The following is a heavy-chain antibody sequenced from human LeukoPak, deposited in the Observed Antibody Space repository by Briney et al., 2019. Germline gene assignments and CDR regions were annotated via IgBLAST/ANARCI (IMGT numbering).Heavy chain of an antibody. Sequence: GASVKVSCKASGYTLTGYYMHWVRQAPGQGLEWMRWINPNSGGTNYAQKFQGRVTMTRDTSISTAYMELSRLRSDDTAVYYCGRFEAGYYMSSWFDPWGQGTLVTVSS. V-gene: IGHV1-2*02. CDR2: INPNSGGT. CDR1: GYTLTGYY. D-gene: IGHD3-9*01. CDR3: GRFEAGYYMSSWFDP. J-gene: IGHJ5*02.